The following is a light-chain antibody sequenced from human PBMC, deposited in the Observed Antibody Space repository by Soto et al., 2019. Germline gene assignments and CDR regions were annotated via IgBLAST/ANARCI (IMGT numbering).Light chain of an antibody. J-gene: IGKJ5*01. Sequence: EIVITQSPPTLSVSPGERATLSCRASQSVTSTYLAWYQQKPGQAPRLLIYGASSRAIGIPDRFSGSVSGSDFILTINRLEPEDFAVYYCQQYGSSHTFGQGTRLEIK. CDR3: QQYGSSHT. CDR1: QSVTSTY. V-gene: IGKV3-20*01. CDR2: GAS.